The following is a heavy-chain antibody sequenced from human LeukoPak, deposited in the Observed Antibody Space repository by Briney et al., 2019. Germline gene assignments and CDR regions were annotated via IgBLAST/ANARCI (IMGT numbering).Heavy chain of an antibody. V-gene: IGHV4-59*01. CDR1: GGSISSYY. CDR2: IYYSGST. J-gene: IGHJ6*02. D-gene: IGHD6-13*01. CDR3: ARDKAAAGNYGMDV. Sequence: PSETLSLTCTDSGGSISSYYWSWIRQPPGKGLEWIGYIYYSGSTNYNPSLESRVTISVDTSKNQFSLKLSSVTAADTAVYYCARDKAAAGNYGMDVWGQGTTVTVSS.